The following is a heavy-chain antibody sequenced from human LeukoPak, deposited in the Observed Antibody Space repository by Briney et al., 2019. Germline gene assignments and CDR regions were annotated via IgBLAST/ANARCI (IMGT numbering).Heavy chain of an antibody. CDR1: GYTFTGYY. V-gene: IGHV1-2*02. CDR2: IIPNSGGT. J-gene: IGHJ6*02. Sequence: ASVKVSCKASGYTFTGYYMHWVRQAPGQGLEWMGWIIPNSGGTNYAQKFQGRVTMTRDTSISTAYMELSRLRSDDTAVYYCARTIAARPKVNGMDVWGQGTTVTVSS. CDR3: ARTIAARPKVNGMDV. D-gene: IGHD6-6*01.